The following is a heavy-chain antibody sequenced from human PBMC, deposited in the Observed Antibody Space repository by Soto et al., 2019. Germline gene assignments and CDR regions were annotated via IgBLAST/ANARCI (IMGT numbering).Heavy chain of an antibody. D-gene: IGHD3-10*01. CDR2: INAGVDGT. Sequence: QVQLVQSGPEMMQPGASVKVSCKASGYASLSYAMHWVRQVHGQVYEWLGWINAGVDGTMYSERFQGRVRITSDTSANTVYMELNALTSEATAVYYCAREVPGVTSFDYWGQGTLVIVSS. CDR1: GYASLSYA. J-gene: IGHJ4*02. CDR3: AREVPGVTSFDY. V-gene: IGHV1-3*01.